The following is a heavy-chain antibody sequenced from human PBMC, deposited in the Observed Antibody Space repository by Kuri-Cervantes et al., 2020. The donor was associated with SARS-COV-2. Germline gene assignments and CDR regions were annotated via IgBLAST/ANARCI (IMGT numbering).Heavy chain of an antibody. Sequence: GGSLRLSCATSGFNFSAYAMGWVRQAPGKGLEWVSSISGRSTYIYYADSVKARFTISRDDANNSLYLQINSLRAEDTGVYYCARDLAAAGMDIWGQGTTVTVSS. CDR3: ARDLAAAGMDI. CDR1: GFNFSAYA. J-gene: IGHJ6*02. CDR2: ISGRSTYI. V-gene: IGHV3-21*01. D-gene: IGHD6-13*01.